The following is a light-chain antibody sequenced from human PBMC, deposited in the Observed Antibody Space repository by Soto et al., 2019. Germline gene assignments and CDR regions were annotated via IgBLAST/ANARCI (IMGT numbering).Light chain of an antibody. CDR3: AVWDDSLSVVV. J-gene: IGLJ2*01. V-gene: IGLV1-47*01. CDR2: KNN. CDR1: TSNIESNF. Sequence: QAVVTQPPSASGTPGQRVTISCSGSTSNIESNFVYWYQQLPGTAPKAVIYKNNQRPSGVPDRFSGSKSGTSASLAISGLRSEDEAHYSCAVWDDSLSVVVFGGGTKLTVL.